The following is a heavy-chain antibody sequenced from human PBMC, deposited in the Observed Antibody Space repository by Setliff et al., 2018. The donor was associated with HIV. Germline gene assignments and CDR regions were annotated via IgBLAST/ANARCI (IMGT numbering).Heavy chain of an antibody. V-gene: IGHV3-20*04. CDR1: GFTFDTYG. CDR2: INWDGSGP. D-gene: IGHD5-12*01. CDR3: VKGSGYDKFDV. J-gene: IGHJ4*02. Sequence: GESLKISCEASGFTFDTYGMSWVRHDPRKGLEWVSAINWDGSGPRYVESVKGRFTISKDNAKKSLHLDMTSLRDEDTAKYYCVKGSGYDKFDVWGQGTLVTVSS.